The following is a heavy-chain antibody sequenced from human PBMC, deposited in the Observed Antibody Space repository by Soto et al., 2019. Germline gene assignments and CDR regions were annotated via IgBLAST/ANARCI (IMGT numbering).Heavy chain of an antibody. V-gene: IGHV4-39*01. Sequence: PSETLSLTCTVSGGSISSSSYYWGWIRQPPGKGLEWIGSIYYSGSTYYNPSLKSRVTISVDTSKNQFSLKLSSVTAADTAVYYCASGLRVEHYGMDVWGQGTTVTVSS. J-gene: IGHJ6*02. CDR3: ASGLRVEHYGMDV. CDR2: IYYSGST. CDR1: GGSISSSSYY.